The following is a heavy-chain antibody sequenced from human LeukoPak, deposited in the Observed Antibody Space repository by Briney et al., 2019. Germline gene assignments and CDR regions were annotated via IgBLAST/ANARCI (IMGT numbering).Heavy chain of an antibody. V-gene: IGHV4-59*01. CDR1: SGSITNYY. D-gene: IGHD5-18*01. CDR3: ARALYSDGFGWFDY. Sequence: SETLSLTCTVSSGSITNYYWNWFRQPPGKTLEWIGWIYSRGNTNYNPSLRSRVTVSVDMSRNQFSLRLTSVTAADTAVYYCARALYSDGFGWFDYWGQGALVTISS. J-gene: IGHJ4*02. CDR2: IYSRGNT.